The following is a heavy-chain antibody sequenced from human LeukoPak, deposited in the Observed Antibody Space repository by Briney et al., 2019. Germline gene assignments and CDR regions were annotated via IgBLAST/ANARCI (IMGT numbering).Heavy chain of an antibody. J-gene: IGHJ4*02. Sequence: GGSLRLSCAASGFTFSNYAMSWVRQAPGKGLEWVPGIVSSGSGGSTYYADSVKGRFTISRDNSKHTLYLQMNSLKAEDTAVYYCASRAIVGATDSFDYWGQGTLVTVS. V-gene: IGHV3-23*01. CDR2: IVSSGSGGST. CDR3: ASRAIVGATDSFDY. D-gene: IGHD1-26*01. CDR1: GFTFSNYA.